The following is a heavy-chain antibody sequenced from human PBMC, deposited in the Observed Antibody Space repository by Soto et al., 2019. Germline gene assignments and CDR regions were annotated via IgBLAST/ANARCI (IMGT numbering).Heavy chain of an antibody. CDR3: AGSKDCSGSYTHFYYGLDV. D-gene: IGHD3-10*02. V-gene: IGHV3-30-3*01. Sequence: QVQLVESGGGVVQPGRSLRLSCAASGFTFISYAMHWVRQAPGKGLEWVAVISFDGSTEYYADSVKGRFTISRDNSKKPGYPTEDSLRSGDTAVYYCAGSKDCSGSYTHFYYGLDVWGQGTTVTVSS. J-gene: IGHJ6*02. CDR1: GFTFISYA. CDR2: ISFDGSTE.